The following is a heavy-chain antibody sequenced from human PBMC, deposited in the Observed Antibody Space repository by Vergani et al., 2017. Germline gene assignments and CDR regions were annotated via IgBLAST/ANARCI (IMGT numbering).Heavy chain of an antibody. CDR2: INAGNGNT. J-gene: IGHJ4*02. D-gene: IGHD3-16*02. V-gene: IGHV1-3*01. Sequence: QVQLVQSGAEVKKPGASVKVSCKASGYTFTSYAMHWVRQAPGQRLEWMGWINAGNGNTKYSPKFQGRVTITRDTAAGTAYMELSSLRSEDTAVYYCARERFYDYVWGSYRLRGGYYFDYWGQGTLVTVSS. CDR1: GYTFTSYA. CDR3: ARERFYDYVWGSYRLRGGYYFDY.